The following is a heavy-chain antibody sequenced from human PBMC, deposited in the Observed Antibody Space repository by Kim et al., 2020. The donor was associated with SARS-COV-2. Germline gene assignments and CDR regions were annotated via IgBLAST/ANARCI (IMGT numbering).Heavy chain of an antibody. CDR3: ARSGSSTGGNYYYGMDV. J-gene: IGHJ6*02. D-gene: IGHD3-10*01. CDR2: IDPSDSYT. CDR1: GYSFTSYW. Sequence: GESLKISCKGSGYSFTSYWISWVRQMPGKGLEWMGRIDPSDSYTNYSPSFQGHVTISADKSISTAYLQWSSLKASDTAMYYCARSGSSTGGNYYYGMDVWGQGTTVTVSS. V-gene: IGHV5-10-1*01.